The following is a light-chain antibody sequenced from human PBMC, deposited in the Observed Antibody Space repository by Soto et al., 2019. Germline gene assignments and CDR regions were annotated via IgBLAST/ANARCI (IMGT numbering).Light chain of an antibody. CDR1: QSIGSW. V-gene: IGKV1-5*01. CDR2: DAS. CDR3: QHHDGHPYT. Sequence: DIQMTQSPSTLSASVGDSVTITCRASQSIGSWLAWYQQKPGKAPKLLIYDASNLQSGVPSRFSGGGTGTEFTLTINSLQPDDFATYYCQHHDGHPYTFGQGTKLEI. J-gene: IGKJ2*01.